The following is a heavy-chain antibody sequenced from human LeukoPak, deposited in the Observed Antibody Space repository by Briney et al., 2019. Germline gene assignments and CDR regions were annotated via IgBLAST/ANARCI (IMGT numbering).Heavy chain of an antibody. CDR3: AKEGGYSYGSYGMDV. V-gene: IGHV3-74*01. Sequence: GGSLRLSCAASGFTLSGYWMHWVRQVPGKGLVWVSRINSDGSSTSYADSVKGRFTISRDNAKNTLYLQMNSLRAEDTAVYYCAKEGGYSYGSYGMDVWGQGTTVTVSS. J-gene: IGHJ6*02. CDR2: INSDGSST. CDR1: GFTLSGYW. D-gene: IGHD5-18*01.